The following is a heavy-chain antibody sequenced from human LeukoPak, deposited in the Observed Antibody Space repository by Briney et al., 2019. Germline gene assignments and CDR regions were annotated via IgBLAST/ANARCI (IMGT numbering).Heavy chain of an antibody. D-gene: IGHD3-16*02. J-gene: IGHJ4*02. CDR2: VSGRGDKT. V-gene: IGHV3-23*01. CDR1: GFTFSHYA. Sequence: HPGGSLRLSCAASGFTFSHYAMSWVRQAPGKGLEWVSSVSGRGDKTSYGDSVKGRFTISRDNSKNTLYLQMNSLRAEDTAVYYCARGLIEKPDYWGQGTLVTVSS. CDR3: ARGLIEKPDY.